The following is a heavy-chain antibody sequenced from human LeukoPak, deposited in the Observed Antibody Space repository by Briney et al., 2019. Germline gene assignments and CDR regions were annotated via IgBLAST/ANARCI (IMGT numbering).Heavy chain of an antibody. CDR2: IYYSGST. V-gene: IGHV4-30-4*08. J-gene: IGHJ4*02. CDR1: GGSISSGDYY. D-gene: IGHD3-16*01. Sequence: SQTLSLTCTVSGGSISSGDYYWSWIRQPPGKGLEWIGYIYYSGSTYYNPSLKSRVTISLDTYKNHFSLKLSSVTAADTAVYYCASDRLGDPIDYWGQGTLVTVSS. CDR3: ASDRLGDPIDY.